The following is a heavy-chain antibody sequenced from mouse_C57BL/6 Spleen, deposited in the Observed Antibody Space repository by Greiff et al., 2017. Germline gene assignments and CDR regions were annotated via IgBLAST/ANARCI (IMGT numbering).Heavy chain of an antibody. Sequence: EVQLVESGGGLVKPGGSLKLSCAASGFTFSSYAMSWVRQTPEKRLEWVATISDGGSYTYYPDNVQGRFTISRDNAKNNLYLQMSHLKSEDTAMYYCARGGSPAWFAYWGQGTLVTVSA. CDR2: ISDGGSYT. J-gene: IGHJ3*01. V-gene: IGHV5-4*01. CDR3: ARGGSPAWFAY. D-gene: IGHD1-1*02. CDR1: GFTFSSYA.